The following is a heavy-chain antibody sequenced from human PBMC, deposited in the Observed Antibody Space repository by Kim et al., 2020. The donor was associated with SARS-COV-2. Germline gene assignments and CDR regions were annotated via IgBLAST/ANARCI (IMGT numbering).Heavy chain of an antibody. CDR3: ARARGGSYYYGMDV. J-gene: IGHJ6*02. V-gene: IGHV3-30*01. D-gene: IGHD1-26*01. Sequence: ADSVKGRFTIPRNNSKNTLYLQMNSRRAEDTAVYYCARARGGSYYYGMDVWGQGTTVTVSS.